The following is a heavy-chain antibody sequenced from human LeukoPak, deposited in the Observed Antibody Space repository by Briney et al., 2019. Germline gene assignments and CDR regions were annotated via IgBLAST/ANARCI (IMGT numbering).Heavy chain of an antibody. Sequence: GRCLRLSCAASGFTFSSYGMHWVRQSPGRGLEWVSFISFDGSNEFYADSLKGRFTISRDNSKDTLYLQMDSLRAEDTALYYCAREEHDYVWGSYRYYYYYGIDVWGQGTTVTVSS. CDR3: AREEHDYVWGSYRYYYYYGIDV. V-gene: IGHV3-30*03. CDR2: ISFDGSNE. D-gene: IGHD3-16*02. CDR1: GFTFSSYG. J-gene: IGHJ6*02.